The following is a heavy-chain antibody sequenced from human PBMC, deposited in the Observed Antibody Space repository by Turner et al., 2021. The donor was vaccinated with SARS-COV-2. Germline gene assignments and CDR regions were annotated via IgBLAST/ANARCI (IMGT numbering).Heavy chain of an antibody. V-gene: IGHV3-23*01. D-gene: IGHD6-19*01. J-gene: IGHJ2*01. CDR3: AKDQGIAVAGTWEYFDL. CDR1: GFPFSSYA. CDR2: ISGSGGST. Sequence: EVQLLESGGGLVHPGASLSLSCASSGFPFSSYAMSWVRQAQGKGLEWVVAISGSGGSTYYADAVKGRFTISRDNSKNTLYLQMNSLRAEDTAVYYCAKDQGIAVAGTWEYFDLWGRGTLVTVSS.